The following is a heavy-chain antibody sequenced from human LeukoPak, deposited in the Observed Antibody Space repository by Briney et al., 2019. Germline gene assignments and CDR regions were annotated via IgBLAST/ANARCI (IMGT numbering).Heavy chain of an antibody. CDR1: GGSISSSSYY. D-gene: IGHD5-12*01. J-gene: IGHJ4*02. CDR2: IYYSGST. Sequence: SETLSPTCTVSGGSISSSSYYWGWIRQPPGKGLEWIGSIYYSGSTYYNPSLKSRVTISVDTSKNQFSLKLSSVTAADTAVYYCASFQYATVIDYWGQGTLVTVSS. V-gene: IGHV4-39*07. CDR3: ASFQYATVIDY.